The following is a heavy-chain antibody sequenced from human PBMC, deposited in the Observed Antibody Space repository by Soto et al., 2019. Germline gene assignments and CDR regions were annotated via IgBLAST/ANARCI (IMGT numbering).Heavy chain of an antibody. CDR3: ARQHYYYDSSGGSCYSFGY. D-gene: IGHD3-22*01. CDR1: GYSFTSQW. Sequence: PGESLKISCKGSGYSFTSQWIGRVRQMPGKGLEWMGIIYPGDSDTRLSPSFQGQVTISADKSISTAYLQWSSLKASDTAMYYCARQHYYYDSSGGSCYSFGYWGQGTLVTVSS. CDR2: IYPGDSDT. J-gene: IGHJ4*02. V-gene: IGHV5-51*01.